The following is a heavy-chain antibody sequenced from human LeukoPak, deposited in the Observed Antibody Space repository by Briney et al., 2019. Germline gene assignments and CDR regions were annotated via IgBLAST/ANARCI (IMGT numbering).Heavy chain of an antibody. CDR1: GFTFSIAW. CDR2: IESKTDGGTT. J-gene: IGHJ4*02. Sequence: KPGGSLRLSCAASGFTFSIAWMRWVRQAPGKGLEWVGRIESKTDGGTTDYAAPVKGRFTISRDDSKDTLYLQMISLKTEDTAVYYCTTGYCSSTSCWYYFDYWGQGTLVTVSS. D-gene: IGHD2-2*01. V-gene: IGHV3-15*04. CDR3: TTGYCSSTSCWYYFDY.